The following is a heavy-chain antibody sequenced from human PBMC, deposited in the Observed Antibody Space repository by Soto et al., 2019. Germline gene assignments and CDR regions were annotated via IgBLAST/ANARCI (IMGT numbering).Heavy chain of an antibody. D-gene: IGHD1-1*01. CDR1: GDSFSKYT. J-gene: IGHJ4*02. Sequence: ASVKVSGKASGDSFSKYTVNWVRQAPRQGLEWMGGIIPRFGTTNYAPTLQDRVTITADESMNTVYMELSSLRSEDTALYYCARGRGLYNSGRSQLDSWGQGTLVTVSS. CDR3: ARGRGLYNSGRSQLDS. CDR2: IIPRFGTT. V-gene: IGHV1-69*13.